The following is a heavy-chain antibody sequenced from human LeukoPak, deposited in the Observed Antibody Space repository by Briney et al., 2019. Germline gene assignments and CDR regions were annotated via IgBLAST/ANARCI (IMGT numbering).Heavy chain of an antibody. J-gene: IGHJ4*02. CDR1: GGSIRSYY. D-gene: IGHD2-2*01. V-gene: IGHV4-4*07. CDR3: ARGSRGYCSSTSCYTFHY. Sequence: PSETLSLTCTVSGGSIRSYYWSWIRQPAGRGLEWIGRIYTSGSTNYNPSLKSRVTMSVDTSKNQFSLKLSSVTAADTAVYYCARGSRGYCSSTSCYTFHYWGQRTLVTVSS. CDR2: IYTSGST.